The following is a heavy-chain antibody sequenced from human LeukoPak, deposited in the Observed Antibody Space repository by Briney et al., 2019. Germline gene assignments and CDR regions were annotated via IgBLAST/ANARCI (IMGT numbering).Heavy chain of an antibody. CDR1: GYTFSSYD. Sequence: GASVKISCKASGYTFSSYDINWVRQATGQGLEWMGWMNPNSGNTGYAQKFQGRVTMTRSTSISTAYMELSSLRSEDTAVYYCTRGNSWSYFHYWGQGTLVTVSS. V-gene: IGHV1-8*01. CDR2: MNPNSGNT. D-gene: IGHD1-26*01. J-gene: IGHJ4*02. CDR3: TRGNSWSYFHY.